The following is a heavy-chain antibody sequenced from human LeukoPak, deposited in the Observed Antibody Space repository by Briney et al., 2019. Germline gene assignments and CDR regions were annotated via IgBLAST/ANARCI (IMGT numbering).Heavy chain of an antibody. CDR1: GYRFDTHW. V-gene: IGHV5-51*01. CDR3: ARRSSAGGNYYGLGSELDP. J-gene: IGHJ5*02. D-gene: IGHD3-10*01. Sequence: GESLKISCKGSGYRFDTHWISWLRRTPDKGLEWMGIIYTGDSEAVYSPSFEGLVTMSVDKSATTVYSQWSSLKASDSAIYFCARRSSAGGNYYGLGSELDPWGQGTLVTVSS. CDR2: IYTGDSEA.